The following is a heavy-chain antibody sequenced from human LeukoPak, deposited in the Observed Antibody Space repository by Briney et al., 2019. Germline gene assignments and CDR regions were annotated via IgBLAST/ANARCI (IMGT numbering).Heavy chain of an antibody. CDR1: GGSISSCY. D-gene: IGHD5-18*01. Sequence: SETLSLTCTISGGSISSCYWSWIRQPPGKGLEWIGYIYYTGSTNHNPSLKSRVTISVDTSKNQFSLKLSSVTAADTAVYYCGSIQLWLTYFDYWGQGTLVTVSS. CDR2: IYYTGST. J-gene: IGHJ4*02. V-gene: IGHV4-59*12. CDR3: GSIQLWLTYFDY.